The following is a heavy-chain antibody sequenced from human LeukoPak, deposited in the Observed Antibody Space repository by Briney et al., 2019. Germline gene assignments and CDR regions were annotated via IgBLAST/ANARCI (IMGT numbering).Heavy chain of an antibody. J-gene: IGHJ6*04. CDR1: GGTFSSYA. V-gene: IGHV1-69*01. CDR3: ARGSPLLSHYYGMDV. Sequence: SVKVSCKASGGTFSSYAISWVRQAPGQGLEWTGGIIPIFGTANYAQKFQGRVTITADESTSTAYMELSSLRSEDTAVYYCARGSPLLSHYYGMDVWGKGTTVTVSS. CDR2: IIPIFGTA. D-gene: IGHD2-8*02.